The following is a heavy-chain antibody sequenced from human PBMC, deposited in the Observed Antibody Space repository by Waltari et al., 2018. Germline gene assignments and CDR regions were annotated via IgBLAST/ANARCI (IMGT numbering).Heavy chain of an antibody. V-gene: IGHV1-2*02. CDR2: INPTRGGT. CDR1: GYTFTGYY. D-gene: IGHD4-17*01. J-gene: IGHJ2*01. CDR3: ARRGTVNHWYFDL. Sequence: QVQLVQSGAEVKKPGASVKVSCKASGYTFTGYYMHWVRQAPGQGLEWMGGINPTRGGTNYAQKLKGRVTMTRDTSISTAYMELSRLRSDDTAVYYCARRGTVNHWYFDLWGRGTLVTVSS.